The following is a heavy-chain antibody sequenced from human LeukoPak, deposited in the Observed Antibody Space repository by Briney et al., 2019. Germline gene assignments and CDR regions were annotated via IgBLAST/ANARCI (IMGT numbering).Heavy chain of an antibody. CDR2: IYTSGNT. CDR1: GGSISSGSYY. Sequence: SETLSLTCTVSGGSISSGSYYWSWIRQPAGKGLEWIGRIYTSGNTNYNPSLKSRVTISVDTSKNQFSLKLSSVTAADTAVYYCASSIAARPFDYWGQGTLVTVSS. D-gene: IGHD6-6*01. J-gene: IGHJ4*02. CDR3: ASSIAARPFDY. V-gene: IGHV4-61*02.